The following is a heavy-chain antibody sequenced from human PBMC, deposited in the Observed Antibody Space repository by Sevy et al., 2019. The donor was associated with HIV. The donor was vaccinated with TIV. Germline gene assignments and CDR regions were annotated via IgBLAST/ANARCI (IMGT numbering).Heavy chain of an antibody. CDR3: ARVGSSGWYVDY. D-gene: IGHD6-19*01. Sequence: GGSLRLSCAASGFTVSSNYMSWVRQAPGKGLEWVSVIYSGGSTYYADSVKGRFTISRDNSKNTLYLQMNGLGAEDTAVYYCARVGSSGWYVDYWGQGTLVTVSS. CDR1: GFTVSSNY. J-gene: IGHJ4*02. CDR2: IYSGGST. V-gene: IGHV3-53*01.